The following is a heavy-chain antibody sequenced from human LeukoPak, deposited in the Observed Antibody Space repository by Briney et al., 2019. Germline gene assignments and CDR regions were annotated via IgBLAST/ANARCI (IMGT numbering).Heavy chain of an antibody. D-gene: IGHD2-15*01. Sequence: SETLSLTCTVSGYFISSGYYWGWIRQSPGKGLGWIGTMFHSGNTYYNPSLNSRVTLSVDTSKNQFSLELNSVTAADTAVYYCAKVGYCDAGPCYFDSWGQGTLVTVSS. V-gene: IGHV4-38-2*02. CDR1: GYFISSGYY. J-gene: IGHJ4*02. CDR3: AKVGYCDAGPCYFDS. CDR2: MFHSGNT.